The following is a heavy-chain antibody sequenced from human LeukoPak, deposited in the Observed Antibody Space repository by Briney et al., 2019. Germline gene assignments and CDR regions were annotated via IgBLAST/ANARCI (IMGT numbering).Heavy chain of an antibody. CDR1: GHTFTSYW. CDR2: IDPRDSNT. D-gene: IGHD4-17*01. Sequence: GESLKISCEGSGHTFTSYWISWVRQTPGKGLEWMGWIDPRDSNTKYSPSSQGHVTMSVDKSINTAYLQWRSLEASDSAMYFCARGATVTGRWYFDIWGRGTPVTVSS. CDR3: ARGATVTGRWYFDI. J-gene: IGHJ2*01. V-gene: IGHV5-10-1*01.